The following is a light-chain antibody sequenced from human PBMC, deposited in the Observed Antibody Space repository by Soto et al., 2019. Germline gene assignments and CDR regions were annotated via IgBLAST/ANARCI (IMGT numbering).Light chain of an antibody. CDR3: QQHADLPLT. CDR1: QDIRKS. J-gene: IGKJ4*01. CDR2: DAS. V-gene: IGKV1-33*01. Sequence: DIQVTQSPSPLSASVQDRVTITCQTSQDIRKSLNWYQHRPGKAPKLLIYDASWLETGVPSRFSGSGSGTHFTFTIASLQPEDIATYYCQQHADLPLTFGEGTKVEMK.